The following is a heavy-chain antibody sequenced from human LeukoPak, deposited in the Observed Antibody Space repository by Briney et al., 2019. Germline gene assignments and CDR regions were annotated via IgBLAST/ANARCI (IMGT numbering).Heavy chain of an antibody. D-gene: IGHD5-12*01. CDR3: ARARYSGYEGEFDY. V-gene: IGHV1-69*13. CDR1: GGTFSSYA. CDR2: IIPIFGTA. Sequence: GASVKVSCKASGGTFSSYAISWVRQAPGQGLEWMGGIIPIFGTANYAQKFQGRVTITADESTSTAYMELSSLRSKDTAVYYCARARYSGYEGEFDYWGQGTLVTVSS. J-gene: IGHJ4*02.